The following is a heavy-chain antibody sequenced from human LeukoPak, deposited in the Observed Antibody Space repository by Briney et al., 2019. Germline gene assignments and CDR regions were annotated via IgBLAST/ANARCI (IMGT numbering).Heavy chain of an antibody. D-gene: IGHD6-13*01. CDR1: GFTFSSYA. J-gene: IGHJ3*02. V-gene: IGHV3-23*01. CDR2: ISGSGGST. CDR3: AKPVYSSSWYDQRGAFDI. Sequence: GGSLRLSCAASGFTFSSYAMSWVRQAPGKGLEWVSAISGSGGSTYYADSVKGRFTISRDNSKNTLYLQMNSLRAEDTAVYYCAKPVYSSSWYDQRGAFDIWGQGTMVTVSS.